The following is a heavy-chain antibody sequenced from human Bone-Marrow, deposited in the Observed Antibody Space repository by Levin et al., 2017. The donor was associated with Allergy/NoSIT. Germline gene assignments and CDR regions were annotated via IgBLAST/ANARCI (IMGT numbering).Heavy chain of an antibody. CDR1: GFTFSTYA. CDR3: AKDISSSWSTGDLDY. D-gene: IGHD6-13*01. Sequence: PAGGSLRLSCAASGFTFSTYAINWVRQAPGKGLEWVSSIRGSGGSTYYADSVKGRFTISRDNSKNTLYLQMNSLRVEDTAVYYCAKDISSSWSTGDLDYWGQGTLVTVSS. V-gene: IGHV3-23*01. J-gene: IGHJ4*02. CDR2: IRGSGGST.